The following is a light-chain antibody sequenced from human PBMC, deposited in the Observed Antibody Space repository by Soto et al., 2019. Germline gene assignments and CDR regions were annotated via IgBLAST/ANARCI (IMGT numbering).Light chain of an antibody. CDR1: QSISSNN. V-gene: IGKV3-20*01. CDR2: GAS. Sequence: EVVLTQSPGTLSLSPGERASLSCRASQSISSNNLAWYQQKPGQSPRLLTYGASRRATGIPDRFRGSGSGTDFTLTISTLEPEDFAVYYCQQYNNWPLTFGGGTTVEIK. CDR3: QQYNNWPLT. J-gene: IGKJ4*01.